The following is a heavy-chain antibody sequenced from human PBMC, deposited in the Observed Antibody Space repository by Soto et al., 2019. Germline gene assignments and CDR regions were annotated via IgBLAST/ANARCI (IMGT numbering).Heavy chain of an antibody. D-gene: IGHD2-21*01. J-gene: IGHJ5*02. CDR2: IYHSGCS. CDR3: ATRPPRVVVTLLPIPT. CDR1: GGTVSSTNW. Sequence: QVQLRQSGPGLVKTSGTLSLTCAVSGGTVSSTNWWTWVRQPPGKRLEWIGEIYHSGCSTSSPSLRGRATISVDKANNQFSLRLRSVTSADTAVYYCATRPPRVVVTLLPIPTWGQRIQVTVSS. V-gene: IGHV4-4*02.